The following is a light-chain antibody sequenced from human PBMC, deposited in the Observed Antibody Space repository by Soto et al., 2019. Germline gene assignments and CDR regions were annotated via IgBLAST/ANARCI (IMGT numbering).Light chain of an antibody. CDR2: AAS. CDR3: QQLNFFPIT. V-gene: IGKV1-17*01. J-gene: IGKJ5*01. Sequence: IQMTQSPSSLSASVGDRVTITCRASQGIRNDLDWFQQKPGKAPKLLIYAASNLQSGVPARFSGSGSGTEFTLTITSLQPEDFATYYCQQLNFFPITFGQGTRLEIK. CDR1: QGIRND.